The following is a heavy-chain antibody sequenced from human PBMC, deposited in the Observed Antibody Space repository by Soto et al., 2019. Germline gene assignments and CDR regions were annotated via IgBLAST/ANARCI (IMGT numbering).Heavy chain of an antibody. CDR3: AREIGGPGV. CDR2: ISSSGSSI. CDR1: GFIVSDYY. Sequence: GGSLRLSCAASGFIVSDYYMSWIRQAPGKGLEWVSYISSSGSSIYYADSVKGRFTISRDNAKNLVYMQMNSLRAEDTAVYFCAREIGGPGVWGQGTLVTVSS. V-gene: IGHV3-11*01. D-gene: IGHD3-16*01. J-gene: IGHJ4*02.